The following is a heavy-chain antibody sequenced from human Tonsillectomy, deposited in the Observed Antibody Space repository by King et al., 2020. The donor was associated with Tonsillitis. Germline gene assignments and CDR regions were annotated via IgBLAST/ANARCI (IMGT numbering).Heavy chain of an antibody. CDR3: ARDCGVVSYYYYGMDV. CDR1: RFTFSNYA. J-gene: IGHJ6*02. V-gene: IGHV3-30*04. D-gene: IGHD3-3*01. CDR2: ISYDGSNK. Sequence: VQLVESGGGVVQPGRSLRLSCAASRFTFSNYAMYWVRQAPGKGLECVAVISYDGSNKYYADSVKGRFTISRDNSKNTLFLQMNSLRPEDTAVYFCARDCGVVSYYYYGMDVWGQGTTVTVSS.